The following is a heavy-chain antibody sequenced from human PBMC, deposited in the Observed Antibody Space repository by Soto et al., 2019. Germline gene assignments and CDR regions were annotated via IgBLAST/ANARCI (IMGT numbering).Heavy chain of an antibody. CDR1: GGTFSSYA. D-gene: IGHD2-15*01. CDR3: ARPNAPYCSGASCQMEMGY. CDR2: IIPSLGTA. Sequence: QVQLVQSGDEVKKPGSSVKVSCKTSGGTFSSYAISWVRQAPGQGLEWMGEIIPSLGTANYAQKFQGRVTITADESTGTAYMELSSLRSDDTAVYYCARPNAPYCSGASCQMEMGYWGQGTLVTVSS. J-gene: IGHJ4*02. V-gene: IGHV1-69*01.